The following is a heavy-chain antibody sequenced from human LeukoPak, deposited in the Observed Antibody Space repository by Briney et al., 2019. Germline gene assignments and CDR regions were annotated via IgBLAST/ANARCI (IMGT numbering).Heavy chain of an antibody. D-gene: IGHD3-22*01. Sequence: ASVKVSCEASGYTFTTYGLSWVRQAPGQGLEWMGWISVSTGNTRYAQKVQGRVTMTTDTSTSTAYMEVTNLRSDDTAVYHCVRDLGDDKSGVGYFDYWGQGTLVTVSS. CDR1: GYTFTTYG. CDR2: ISVSTGNT. V-gene: IGHV1-18*01. J-gene: IGHJ4*02. CDR3: VRDLGDDKSGVGYFDY.